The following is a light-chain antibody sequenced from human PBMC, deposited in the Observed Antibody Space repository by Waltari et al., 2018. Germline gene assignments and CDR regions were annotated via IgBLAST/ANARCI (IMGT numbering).Light chain of an antibody. CDR3: QKYGSLPAT. V-gene: IGKV3-20*01. J-gene: IGKJ1*01. CDR2: DAS. Sequence: EIMLTQSPGTLSLSPGERATLSCRASQSISKYLAWYQHKPGQPPRLLIYDASSRATGIPDRFSGSGSGTDFSLTISRLEPEDFGVYYCQKYGSLPATFGQGTKVEIK. CDR1: QSISKY.